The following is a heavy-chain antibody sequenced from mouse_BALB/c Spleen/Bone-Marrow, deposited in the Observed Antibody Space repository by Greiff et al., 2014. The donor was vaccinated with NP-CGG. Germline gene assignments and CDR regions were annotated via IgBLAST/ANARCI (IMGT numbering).Heavy chain of an antibody. CDR3: ARGRWYY. J-gene: IGHJ2*01. Sequence: DVKLVESGPELVMPGASVKISCKTSGYTFTDYTLHWVKQSHGKSLEWIGGVNPNTGGTSYNQKFKDKASLTVNKSSTTAYMELRSLTSEDSAVYYCARGRWYYWGQGTTLTVSS. V-gene: IGHV1-22*01. CDR1: GYTFTDYT. D-gene: IGHD2-3*01. CDR2: VNPNTGGT.